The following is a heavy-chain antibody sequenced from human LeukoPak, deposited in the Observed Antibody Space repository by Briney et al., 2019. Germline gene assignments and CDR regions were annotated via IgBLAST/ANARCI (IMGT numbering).Heavy chain of an antibody. CDR1: GGSISSYY. CDR3: ARAGGTVTTYFLH. Sequence: SETLSLTCTVSGGSISSYYWSWIRQPPGKGLEWIGYIYYSGSTYYNPSLKSRVTISVDTSKNQFSLKLSSVTAADTAVYYCARAGGTVTTYFLHWGQGTLVTVSS. V-gene: IGHV4-59*12. D-gene: IGHD4-17*01. CDR2: IYYSGST. J-gene: IGHJ1*01.